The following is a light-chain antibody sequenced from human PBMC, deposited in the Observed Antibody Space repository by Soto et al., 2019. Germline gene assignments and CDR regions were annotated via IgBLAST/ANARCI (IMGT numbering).Light chain of an antibody. CDR2: TSN. V-gene: IGLV1-40*01. J-gene: IGLJ3*02. CDR3: AAWDDSLNGWV. CDR1: SSNIGADFD. Sequence: QSVLTQPPSVSGAPGQTVTISCTGSSSNIGADFDVHWYQHLPGTAPKLLIYTSNQRPSGVPDRISGSKSGTSASLAISGLQSEDEADYYCAAWDDSLNGWVFGGGTKLTVL.